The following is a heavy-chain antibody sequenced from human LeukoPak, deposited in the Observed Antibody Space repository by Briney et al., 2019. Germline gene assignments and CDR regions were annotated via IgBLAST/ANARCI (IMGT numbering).Heavy chain of an antibody. J-gene: IGHJ4*02. V-gene: IGHV3-30-3*01. D-gene: IGHD6-13*01. CDR2: ISYDGSNK. Sequence: GGSLRLSCAASGFTFSSYAMHWVRQAPGKGLEWVAVISYDGSNKYYADSVKGRFTISRGNSKNTLYLQMNSLRAEDTAVYYCARADLIAAADMYYFDYWGQGTLVTVSS. CDR1: GFTFSSYA. CDR3: ARADLIAAADMYYFDY.